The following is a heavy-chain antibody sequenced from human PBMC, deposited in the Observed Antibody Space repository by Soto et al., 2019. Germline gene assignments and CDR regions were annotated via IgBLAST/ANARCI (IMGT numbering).Heavy chain of an antibody. V-gene: IGHV3-30-3*01. CDR1: GFSFSSNA. D-gene: IGHD3-10*01. CDR2: ISYDGNNK. J-gene: IGHJ4*02. CDR3: ARDGNYFGLGYSFDH. Sequence: PGGSLRLSCAASGFSFSSNALHWVRQAPDKGLEWVAVISYDGNNKYYADSVKGRFTISRDNSRNTLYLQMNSLTAEDTAMYYCARDGNYFGLGYSFDHSGQGTPVTVSS.